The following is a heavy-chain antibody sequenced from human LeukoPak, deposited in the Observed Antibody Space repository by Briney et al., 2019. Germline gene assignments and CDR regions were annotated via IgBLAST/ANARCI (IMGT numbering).Heavy chain of an antibody. CDR2: IYASGST. CDR1: GGSIVSYF. CDR3: AGQYCTGGSRYFSPFDY. V-gene: IGHV4-4*07. D-gene: IGHD2-8*02. J-gene: IGHJ4*02. Sequence: SETLSLTCTVSGGSIVSYFWSWIRQPAGQGLEWIGRIYASGSTDYTPSLKSRVTMSIDTSKPSKTQVSLRLTSLTAADTAVYYCAGQYCTGGSRYFSPFDYWGQGIVVTVSS.